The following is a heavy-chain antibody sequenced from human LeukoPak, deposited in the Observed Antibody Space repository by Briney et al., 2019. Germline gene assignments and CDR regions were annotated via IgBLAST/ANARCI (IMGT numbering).Heavy chain of an antibody. V-gene: IGHV1-2*02. J-gene: IGHJ5*02. Sequence: ASVEVSCKASGYTFTGYYMHWVRQAPGQRLGWMGGIKPNSGGTNYAQKFQGRVTMTRDTSISTAYMELSRLRSDDTAVYYCARDPLGLGYCSGGSCYSSWFDPWGQGTLVTVSS. CDR2: IKPNSGGT. CDR1: GYTFTGYY. CDR3: ARDPLGLGYCSGGSCYSSWFDP. D-gene: IGHD2-15*01.